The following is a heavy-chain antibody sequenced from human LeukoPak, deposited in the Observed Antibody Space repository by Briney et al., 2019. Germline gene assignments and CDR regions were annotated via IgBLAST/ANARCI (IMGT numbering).Heavy chain of an antibody. CDR1: GFTFDDYA. CDR2: ISWDGGST. J-gene: IGHJ4*02. D-gene: IGHD2-2*01. CDR3: ANQSPTSPGLYFDS. V-gene: IGHV3-43*01. Sequence: AGSLRLSCAASGFTFDDYAMHWVRQAPGKGLQWVSIISWDGGSTSYADSVKGRFTISRDNSKNSLYLQMNSLRTEDTALYYCANQSPTSPGLYFDSWGQGTLVTVSS.